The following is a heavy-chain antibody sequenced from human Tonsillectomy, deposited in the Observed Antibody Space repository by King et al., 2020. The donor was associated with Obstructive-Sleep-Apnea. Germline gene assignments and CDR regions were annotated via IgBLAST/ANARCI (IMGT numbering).Heavy chain of an antibody. V-gene: IGHV3-33*01. J-gene: IGHJ3*02. CDR1: GFTFSSYG. CDR3: ARGDGYNHNAFDI. D-gene: IGHD5-24*01. CDR2: IWYDGSNQ. Sequence: VQLVESGGGVVQPGRSLRLSCAASGFTFSSYGMHWVRQAPGKGLEWVAVIWYDGSNQYYADSVKGRFTISRDISKNTLYLQMNSLRAGDTAVYYCARGDGYNHNAFDIWGQGTMVSVSS.